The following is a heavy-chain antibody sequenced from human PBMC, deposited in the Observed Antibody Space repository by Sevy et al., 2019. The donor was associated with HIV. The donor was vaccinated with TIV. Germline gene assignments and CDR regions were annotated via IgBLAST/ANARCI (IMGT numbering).Heavy chain of an antibody. CDR2: IRYDGSNK. V-gene: IGHV3-30*02. D-gene: IGHD6-13*01. J-gene: IGHJ4*02. CDR1: GFTFSSYG. Sequence: GGSLILSCAASGFTFSSYGMHWVRQAPGKGLEWVAFIRYDGSNKYYADSVKGRFTISRDNSKNTLYLQMNSLRAEDTAVYYCAKDRGSWADFDYWGQGTLVTVSS. CDR3: AKDRGSWADFDY.